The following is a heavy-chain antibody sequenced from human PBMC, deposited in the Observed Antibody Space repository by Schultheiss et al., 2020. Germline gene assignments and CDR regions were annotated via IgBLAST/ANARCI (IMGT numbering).Heavy chain of an antibody. Sequence: GGSLRLSCAASGFTFSSYAMHWVRQAPGKGLEWVAVISYDGSNKYYADSVKGRFTISRDNSKNTLYLQMNSLRAEDTAVYYCARDRLERIQLWFYYYYGMDVWGQGTTVTVSS. CDR3: ARDRLERIQLWFYYYYGMDV. CDR1: GFTFSSYA. D-gene: IGHD5-18*01. J-gene: IGHJ6*02. V-gene: IGHV3-30-3*01. CDR2: ISYDGSNK.